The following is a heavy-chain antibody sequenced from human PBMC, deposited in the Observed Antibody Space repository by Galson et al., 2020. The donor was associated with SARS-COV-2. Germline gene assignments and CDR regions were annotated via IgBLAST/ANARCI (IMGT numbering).Heavy chain of an antibody. J-gene: IGHJ5*02. CDR2: ISYDGSIQ. CDR1: GFTFSSYA. V-gene: IGHV3-30*04. D-gene: IGHD1-7*01. Sequence: GGSLRLSCSASGFTFSSYAMHWVRQAPGKGLEWVAVISYDGSIQYYADSVKGRFTISRDNSKNTLYLQMNSLRAEDTAVYYCARAKVELRFFFVPNWFDPWGQGTLVTVSS. CDR3: ARAKVELRFFFVPNWFDP.